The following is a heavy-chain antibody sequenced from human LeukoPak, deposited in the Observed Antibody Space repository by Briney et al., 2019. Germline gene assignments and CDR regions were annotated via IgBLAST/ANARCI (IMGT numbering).Heavy chain of an antibody. CDR1: GYTFTSFD. CDR3: ATLALEYSSSLA. V-gene: IGHV1-8*01. J-gene: IGHJ5*02. D-gene: IGHD6-6*01. Sequence: ASVKVSCKASGYTFTSFDINWVRQATGQGLEWMGWMNPNSGNTGYAQKLQGRVTMTTDTSTSTAYMELRSLRSDDTAVYYCATLALEYSSSLAWGQGTLVTVSS. CDR2: MNPNSGNT.